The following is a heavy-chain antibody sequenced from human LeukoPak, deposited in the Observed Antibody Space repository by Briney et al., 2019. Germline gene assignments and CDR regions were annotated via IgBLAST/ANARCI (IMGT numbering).Heavy chain of an antibody. Sequence: GGSLRLSCAASGFTFSSYEMNWVRQAPGKGLEWVSYISTSGNTIYYADSVKGRFTISRDNSKNTLYLQMNSLRAEDTAVYYCARAVTMVRGVISLKYYYMDVWGKGTTVTISS. V-gene: IGHV3-48*03. D-gene: IGHD3-10*01. CDR1: GFTFSSYE. J-gene: IGHJ6*03. CDR2: ISTSGNTI. CDR3: ARAVTMVRGVISLKYYYMDV.